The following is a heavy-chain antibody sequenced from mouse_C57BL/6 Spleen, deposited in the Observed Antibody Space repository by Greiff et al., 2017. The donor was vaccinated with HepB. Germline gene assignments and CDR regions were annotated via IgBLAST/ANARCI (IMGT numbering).Heavy chain of an antibody. CDR3: AFYGSRGAWFAY. CDR1: GYTFTNYW. D-gene: IGHD1-1*01. V-gene: IGHV1-63*01. J-gene: IGHJ3*01. Sequence: QVQLKESGAELVRPGTSVKMSCKASGYTFTNYWIGWAKQRPGHGLEWIGDIYPGGGYTNYNEKFKGKATLTADKSSSTAYMQFSSLTSEDSAIYYCAFYGSRGAWFAYWGQGTLVTVSA. CDR2: IYPGGGYT.